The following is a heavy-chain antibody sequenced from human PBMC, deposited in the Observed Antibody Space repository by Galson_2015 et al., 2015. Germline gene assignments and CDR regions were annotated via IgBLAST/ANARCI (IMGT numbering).Heavy chain of an antibody. CDR1: GFSFSFYG. D-gene: IGHD3-16*01. CDR2: ISNDGSNK. J-gene: IGHJ6*02. CDR3: AGVGETSTFVRYGMDV. V-gene: IGHV3-30*03. Sequence: LRLSCAASGFSFSFYGVHWVRQAPGKGLEWVAVISNDGSNKYYADSVKGRFTISRDNSKNTLYLQMNSLRDEDTAVYYCAGVGETSTFVRYGMDVWGQGTTVTVPS.